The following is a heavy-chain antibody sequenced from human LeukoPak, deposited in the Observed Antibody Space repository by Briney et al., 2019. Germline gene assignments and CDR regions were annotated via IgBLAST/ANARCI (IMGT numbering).Heavy chain of an antibody. CDR2: IIDSGNSI. V-gene: IGHV3-23*01. Sequence: GGSLRLSCAASGFTFSSCAMSWVRQVPGKGLEWVSTIIDSGNSIYYADSAEGRFTISRDNSKNTLYLQMNSLRAGDTAVYYCAKDPIFSGSYGVFDYWGLGTLVTVSS. J-gene: IGHJ4*02. CDR3: AKDPIFSGSYGVFDY. D-gene: IGHD1-26*01. CDR1: GFTFSSCA.